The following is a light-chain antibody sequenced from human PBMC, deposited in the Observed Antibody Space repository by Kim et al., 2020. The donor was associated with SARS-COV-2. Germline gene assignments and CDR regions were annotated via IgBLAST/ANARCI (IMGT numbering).Light chain of an antibody. CDR1: QSLLHSNGYNY. V-gene: IGKV2-28*01. CDR2: WGS. Sequence: EPASISCRSRQSLLHSNGYNYLDWYLQKPGQPPQLLIYWGSNRASGVSDRFSGGGSGTDFTLKIRRVEAEDVGVYYCMQAVEVPLIFVGGTKLEI. CDR3: MQAVEVPLI. J-gene: IGKJ4*01.